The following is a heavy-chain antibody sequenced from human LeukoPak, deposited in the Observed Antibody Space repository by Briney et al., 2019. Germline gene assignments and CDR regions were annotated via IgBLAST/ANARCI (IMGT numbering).Heavy chain of an antibody. CDR2: ISAYNGNT. J-gene: IGHJ4*02. CDR3: ARDSPYSSSSLGFDY. CDR1: GYSFTKFG. D-gene: IGHD6-13*01. Sequence: ASVKVSCKASGYSFTKFGISWVRQAPGQGLEWMGWISAYNGNTNYEQKVQGRVTTTTDTSTGKAYMELRSLRSDDTAVYYCARDSPYSSSSLGFDYWGQGSLVTVSS. V-gene: IGHV1-18*01.